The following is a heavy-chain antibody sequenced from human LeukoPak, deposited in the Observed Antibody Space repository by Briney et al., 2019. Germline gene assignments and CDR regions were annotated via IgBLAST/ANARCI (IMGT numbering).Heavy chain of an antibody. CDR1: GFTFSSYG. CDR3: AKSPRGSGGSFFDY. Sequence: PGRSLRLSCAASGFTFSSYGMHWVRQAPGKGLEWVAVISYDGSNKYYADSVKGRFTISRDNSKNTLYLQMNSLRAEDTAVYYCAKSPRGSGGSFFDYWGRGTLVTVSS. J-gene: IGHJ4*02. D-gene: IGHD3-10*01. CDR2: ISYDGSNK. V-gene: IGHV3-30*18.